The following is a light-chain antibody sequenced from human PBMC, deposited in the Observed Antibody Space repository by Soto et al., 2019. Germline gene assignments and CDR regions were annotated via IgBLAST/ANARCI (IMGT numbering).Light chain of an antibody. V-gene: IGKV1-39*01. J-gene: IGKJ1*01. CDR2: AAS. CDR3: QQSYNTPWT. Sequence: DIQVTQSPSSLSADVGDRVTITCRASQSISSYLNWYQQKPGKAPKLLIYAASSLRSGVPSRFSGGGSGTDFTLTISSLQPEDFADYYCQQSYNTPWTFGQGTKVEIK. CDR1: QSISSY.